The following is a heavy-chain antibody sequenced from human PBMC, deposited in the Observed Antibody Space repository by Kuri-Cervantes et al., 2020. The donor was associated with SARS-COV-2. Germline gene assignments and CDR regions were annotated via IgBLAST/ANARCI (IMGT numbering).Heavy chain of an antibody. J-gene: IGHJ4*02. CDR3: GRVSWLQLWRRYSDS. V-gene: IGHV4-59*08. CDR1: GGSISSHY. Sequence: SETLSLTCALSGGSISSHYWSWIRQPPGKGLEWIGYIYYSGSTNYNPSLKSRVTISLDTSKNHVSLRLTSATAADTAVYYCGRVSWLQLWRRYSDSWGQGTLVTVSS. D-gene: IGHD5-24*01. CDR2: IYYSGST.